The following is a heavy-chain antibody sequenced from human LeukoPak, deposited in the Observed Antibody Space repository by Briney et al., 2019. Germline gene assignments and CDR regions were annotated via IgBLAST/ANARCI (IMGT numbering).Heavy chain of an antibody. V-gene: IGHV4-30-4*01. Sequence: SQTLSLTCTVSGGSISSGDYYWSWIRQPPGKGLEWIGYIYYSGSTYYNPSLKSRVTISVDTSKNQFSLKLSSVTAADTAVYYCARDCSSTSCYIDYWGQGTLVTVSS. CDR1: GGSISSGDYY. CDR3: ARDCSSTSCYIDY. J-gene: IGHJ4*02. CDR2: IYYSGST. D-gene: IGHD2-2*01.